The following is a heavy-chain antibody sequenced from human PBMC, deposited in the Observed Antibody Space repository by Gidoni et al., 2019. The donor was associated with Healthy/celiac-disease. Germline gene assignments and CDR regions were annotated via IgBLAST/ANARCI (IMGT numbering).Heavy chain of an antibody. Sequence: QVQLVESGGGLVKPGGSLSLSCAASGFTSRDYYMSWIRQAPGKGLEWVSYISSSSSYTNYADSVKGRFTISRDNAKNSLYLQMNSLRAEDTAVYYCARVPGSSGWDSVFDYWGQGTLVTVSS. CDR3: ARVPGSSGWDSVFDY. CDR1: GFTSRDYY. V-gene: IGHV3-11*06. D-gene: IGHD6-19*01. J-gene: IGHJ4*02. CDR2: ISSSSSYT.